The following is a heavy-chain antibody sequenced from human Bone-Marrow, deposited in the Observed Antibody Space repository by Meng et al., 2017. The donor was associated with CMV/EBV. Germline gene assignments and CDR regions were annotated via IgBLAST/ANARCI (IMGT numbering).Heavy chain of an antibody. CDR3: ARAQSGYDTLDY. CDR2: IDYSRSP. V-gene: IGHV4-39*07. J-gene: IGHJ4*02. CDR1: CGPISSSSAC. Sequence: QVQLQVSGQGLGLPTASQTLTLPCTGYCGPISSSSACLGWLRRHPGRGLEWIWNIDYSRSPSSHPSLKSLATISVDTSKNQNSLKVNSVNAADTAMYCCARAQSGYDTLDYWGQGTLVTVSS. D-gene: IGHD5-12*01.